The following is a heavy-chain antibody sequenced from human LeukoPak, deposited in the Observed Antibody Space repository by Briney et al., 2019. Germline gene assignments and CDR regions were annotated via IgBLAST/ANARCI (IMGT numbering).Heavy chain of an antibody. CDR2: IYSGGST. CDR1: GFTFSSYG. Sequence: GGSLRLSCAASGFTFSSYGMHWVRQAPGKGLEWVSVIYSGGSTYYADSVKGRFTISRDNSKNTLYLQMNSLRAEDTAVYYCARVGSRRFYGSGSWGQGTLVTVSS. D-gene: IGHD3-10*01. J-gene: IGHJ4*02. CDR3: ARVGSRRFYGSGS. V-gene: IGHV3-66*01.